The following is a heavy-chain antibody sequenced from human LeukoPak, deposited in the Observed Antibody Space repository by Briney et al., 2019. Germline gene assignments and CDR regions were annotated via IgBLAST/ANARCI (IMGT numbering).Heavy chain of an antibody. V-gene: IGHV4-59*08. CDR1: GGSISSYY. Sequence: SETLSLTCTVSGGSISSYYWSWIRQPPGKGLEWIGYIYYSGSTNYNPPLKSRVTISVDTSKNQFSLKLSSVTAADTAVYYCASSALYGEFDYWGQGTLVTVSS. J-gene: IGHJ4*02. CDR2: IYYSGST. D-gene: IGHD4-17*01. CDR3: ASSALYGEFDY.